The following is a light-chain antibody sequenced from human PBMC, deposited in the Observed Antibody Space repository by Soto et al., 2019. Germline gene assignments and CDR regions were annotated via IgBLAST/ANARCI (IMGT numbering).Light chain of an antibody. J-gene: IGKJ1*01. Sequence: DIQMTQSPSSLSASVGDRATITCRASQSISNYLNWYQQKPGKAPKLLIYAASSLQPGVPSRFSGSGSGTDFTLNINSLQPEDFATYYCQQSYATPRTFGQGTKVDIK. CDR3: QQSYATPRT. CDR1: QSISNY. CDR2: AAS. V-gene: IGKV1-39*01.